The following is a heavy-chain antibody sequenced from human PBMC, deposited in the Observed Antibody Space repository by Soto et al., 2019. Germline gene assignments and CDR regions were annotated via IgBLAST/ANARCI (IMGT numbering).Heavy chain of an antibody. D-gene: IGHD4-17*01. CDR2: IFDSGST. CDR3: AREIIPLTTDWYFDL. CDR1: GGSISGGVYY. Sequence: QVQLQESGPGLVKPSQTLSLTCTVSGGSISGGVYYWSWIRQPPGKGLEWIGYIFDSGSTYYNPSLKSRVTISGDTSKNQFSLRLSSVTAEDTAVYYCAREIIPLTTDWYFDLWGRGTLVTVSS. V-gene: IGHV4-30-4*01. J-gene: IGHJ2*01.